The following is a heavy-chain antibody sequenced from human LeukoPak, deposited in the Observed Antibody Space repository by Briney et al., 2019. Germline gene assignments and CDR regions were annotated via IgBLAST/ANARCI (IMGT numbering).Heavy chain of an antibody. J-gene: IGHJ6*03. V-gene: IGHV4-38-2*02. D-gene: IGHD3-10*01. CDR3: ARGPRLDRQVRAVRYYMDV. Sequence: PSETLSLTCTVSGYSISSGYYWGWIRQPPGKGLEWIGSIYHSGSTYYNPSLKSRVTISVDTSKNQFSLKLSSVTAADTAVYYCARGPRLDRQVRAVRYYMDVWGKGTTVTVSS. CDR2: IYHSGST. CDR1: GYSISSGYY.